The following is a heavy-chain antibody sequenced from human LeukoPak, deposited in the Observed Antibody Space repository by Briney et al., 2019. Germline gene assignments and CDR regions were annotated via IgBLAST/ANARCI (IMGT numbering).Heavy chain of an antibody. V-gene: IGHV3-23*01. CDR3: ARDLSELYDSSGYYYGHFDY. D-gene: IGHD3-22*01. CDR2: ISGSGHNT. CDR1: GFTFSNYG. Sequence: GGTLRLSCAASGFTFSNYGMNWVRQAPGKGLEWVSAISGSGHNTYYADSVKGRFTISRDNSKNTLYLQMNSLRAEDTAVYYCARDLSELYDSSGYYYGHFDYWGQGTLVTVSS. J-gene: IGHJ4*02.